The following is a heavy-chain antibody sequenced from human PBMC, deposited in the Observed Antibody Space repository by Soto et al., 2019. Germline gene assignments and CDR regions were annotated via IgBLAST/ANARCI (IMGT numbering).Heavy chain of an antibody. J-gene: IGHJ4*02. D-gene: IGHD5-18*01. Sequence: QVQLVESGGGVVQPGRSLRLSCAASGFTFSSYAMHWVRQAPGKGLEWVAVISYDGSNKYYADSVKGRFTISRDNSKNTLYLQMNSLRAEDTAVYYCASLSGYSYGRVPFDYWGQGTLVTVSS. CDR2: ISYDGSNK. CDR1: GFTFSSYA. V-gene: IGHV3-30-3*01. CDR3: ASLSGYSYGRVPFDY.